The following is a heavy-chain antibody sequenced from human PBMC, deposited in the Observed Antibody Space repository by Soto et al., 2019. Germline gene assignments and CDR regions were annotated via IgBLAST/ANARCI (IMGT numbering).Heavy chain of an antibody. V-gene: IGHV4-59*01. Sequence: QVQLQESGPGLVKPSETLSLTCTVSGGSISSYYWSWIRQPPGKGLEWIGYIYYSGSTNYNPSLKSRVTISVDTSKNQFSLKLSSVTAADTAVDYCARRWGGTFDYWGQGTLVTVSS. CDR3: ARRWGGTFDY. CDR1: GGSISSYY. J-gene: IGHJ4*02. D-gene: IGHD2-21*01. CDR2: IYYSGST.